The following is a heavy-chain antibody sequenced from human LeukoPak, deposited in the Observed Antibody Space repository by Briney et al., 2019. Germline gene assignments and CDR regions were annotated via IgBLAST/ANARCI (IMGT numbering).Heavy chain of an antibody. CDR3: ARVGFRYYFDY. V-gene: IGHV4-39*07. CDR1: GGSISSSSYY. Sequence: SETLCLTCTVSGGSISSSSYYWGWIRQPPGKGLEWIGEINHSGSTNYNPSLKSRVTISVETAKNQFSLKLSSVTVADTAVYYCARVGFRYYFDYWGQGTLVTVSS. CDR2: INHSGST. J-gene: IGHJ4*02.